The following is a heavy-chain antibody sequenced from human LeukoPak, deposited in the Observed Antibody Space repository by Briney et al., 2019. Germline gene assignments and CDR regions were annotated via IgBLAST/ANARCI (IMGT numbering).Heavy chain of an antibody. Sequence: KTSETLSLTCTVSGGSISSSSYYWDWIRQPPGKGLEWIGSIYYSGSTYYNPSLKSRVTISVDTSKNHFSLKLSSVTAPDTALYYCARHGDGAAAPRPFDPWGQGALVTVSS. CDR3: ARHGDGAAAPRPFDP. CDR1: GGSISSSSYY. J-gene: IGHJ5*02. V-gene: IGHV4-39*01. D-gene: IGHD6-13*01. CDR2: IYYSGST.